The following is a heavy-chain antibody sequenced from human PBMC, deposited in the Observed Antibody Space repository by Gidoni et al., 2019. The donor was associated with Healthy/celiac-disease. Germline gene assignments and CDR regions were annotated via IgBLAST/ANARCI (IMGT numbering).Heavy chain of an antibody. V-gene: IGHV1-18*04. D-gene: IGHD3-22*01. CDR1: GYTFTSYG. Sequence: QVQLVQSGAEVKKPGASVTVSCKASGYTFTSYGISWVRQAPGQGLEWMGWISAYNGNTNYAQKLQGRVTMTTDTSTSTAYMELRSLRSDDTAVYYCARVTRYYDSSGTYYFDYWGQGTLVTVSS. CDR2: ISAYNGNT. CDR3: ARVTRYYDSSGTYYFDY. J-gene: IGHJ4*02.